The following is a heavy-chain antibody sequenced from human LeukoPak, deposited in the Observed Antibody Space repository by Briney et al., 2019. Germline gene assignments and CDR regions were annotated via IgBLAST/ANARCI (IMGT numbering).Heavy chain of an antibody. CDR1: GYTFTSYG. CDR2: ISAYNGNT. CDR3: ARRSSSWYIGGYYFDY. J-gene: IGHJ4*02. D-gene: IGHD6-13*01. V-gene: IGHV1-18*01. Sequence: GASVKVSCKASGYTFTSYGISWVRQAPGQGLEWMGWISAYNGNTNYAQKLQGRVTMTTDISTSTAYMELRSLRSDDTAVYYCARRSSSWYIGGYYFDYWGQGTLVTVSS.